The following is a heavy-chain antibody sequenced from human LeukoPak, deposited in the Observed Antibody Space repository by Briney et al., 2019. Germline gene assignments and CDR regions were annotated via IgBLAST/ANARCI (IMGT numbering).Heavy chain of an antibody. Sequence: ASVKVSCKASGGTFSSYAISWVRQAPGQGLEWMGGIIPIFGTANYAQKFQGRVTITTDESTSTAYMELSSLRSEDTAVYYCARDHGSSSSDWFDPWGQGTLVTVSS. D-gene: IGHD6-6*01. J-gene: IGHJ5*02. CDR3: ARDHGSSSSDWFDP. CDR1: GGTFSSYA. V-gene: IGHV1-69*05. CDR2: IIPIFGTA.